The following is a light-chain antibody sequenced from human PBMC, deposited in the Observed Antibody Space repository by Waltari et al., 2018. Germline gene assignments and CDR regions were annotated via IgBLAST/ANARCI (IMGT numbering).Light chain of an antibody. CDR2: GNS. CDR3: QSYDSSLSGFYV. CDR1: RPTIGAGSD. V-gene: IGLV1-40*01. Sequence: QSVLTPPPSVSGAPGQRVTLSCTGSRPTIGAGSDVHWYQQLPGTAPKLLIYGNSNRPSGVPDRFSGSKSGTSASLAITGLQAEDEADYYCQSYDSSLSGFYVFGTGTKVTVL. J-gene: IGLJ1*01.